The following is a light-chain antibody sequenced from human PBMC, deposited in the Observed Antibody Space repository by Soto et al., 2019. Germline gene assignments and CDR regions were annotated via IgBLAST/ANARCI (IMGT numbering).Light chain of an antibody. CDR1: QSVSSN. CDR3: QQYNNWPVT. J-gene: IGKJ4*01. CDR2: GAS. V-gene: IGKV3-15*01. Sequence: EIAMTQSPATLSVSPGERATLSCRASQSVSSNLAWYQQKPGQAPRLLISGASTRATDIPARFSGSGSGTEFTLTISNLQSEDFAVYYCQQYNNWPVTFGGGTKVEI.